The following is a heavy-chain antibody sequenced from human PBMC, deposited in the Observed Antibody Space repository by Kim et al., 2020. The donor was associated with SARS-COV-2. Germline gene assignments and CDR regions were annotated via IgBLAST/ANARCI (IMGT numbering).Heavy chain of an antibody. Sequence: GGSLRLSCAASGFTFSNAWMSWVRQAPGKGLEWVGRIKSKTDGGTTDYAAPVKGRFTISRDDSKNTLYLQMNSLKTEDTAVYYCTTGDIVVVPAAIYLGHDYWGQGTLFTVSS. CDR2: IKSKTDGGTT. D-gene: IGHD2-2*02. CDR3: TTGDIVVVPAAIYLGHDY. J-gene: IGHJ4*02. V-gene: IGHV3-15*01. CDR1: GFTFSNAW.